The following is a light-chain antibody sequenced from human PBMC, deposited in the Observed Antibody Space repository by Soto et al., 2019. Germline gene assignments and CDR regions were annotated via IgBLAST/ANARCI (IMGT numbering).Light chain of an antibody. CDR2: GSS. J-gene: IGKJ5*01. CDR1: HSVSSN. CDR3: QQRADWPIT. Sequence: DIVMTQAPSTLSVSPGERATLSCRASHSVSSNLAWYQQKPGQSPRLLIYGSSPRATGIPARFSGSGSGTEFTLTITSLQPEDFAVYYCQQRADWPITFGQGTRLEIK. V-gene: IGKV3-15*01.